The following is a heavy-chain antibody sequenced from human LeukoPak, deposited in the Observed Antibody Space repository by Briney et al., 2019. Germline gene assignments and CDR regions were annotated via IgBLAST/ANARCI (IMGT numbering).Heavy chain of an antibody. CDR1: GDSVSINSAA. V-gene: IGHV6-1*01. D-gene: IGHD6-19*01. J-gene: IGHJ4*02. CDR2: TYYRSKWYN. CDR3: ARDYSSGSFDY. Sequence: SPTLSLTSAISGDSVSINSAAWDWIRHSPSRCLEWLGRTYYRSKWYNDYAASVRSRITINPDASKNQFSLQLNSVTPEDTAVYYCARDYSSGSFDYWGQGTLVTVSS.